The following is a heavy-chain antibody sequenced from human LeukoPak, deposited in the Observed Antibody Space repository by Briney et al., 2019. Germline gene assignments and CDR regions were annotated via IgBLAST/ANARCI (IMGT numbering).Heavy chain of an antibody. CDR1: GGSIRRSSYY. CDR2: IYYNGNT. V-gene: IGHV4-39*01. Sequence: SETLSLTCIVSGGSIRRSSYYWGWIRQPPGKGLEWIGSIYYNGNTYYNPSLKSRVTISVDRSKNQFSLKLSSVTAADTAVYYCARHENRNDGFDYWGQGTLVTVSS. D-gene: IGHD1-1*01. J-gene: IGHJ4*02. CDR3: ARHENRNDGFDY.